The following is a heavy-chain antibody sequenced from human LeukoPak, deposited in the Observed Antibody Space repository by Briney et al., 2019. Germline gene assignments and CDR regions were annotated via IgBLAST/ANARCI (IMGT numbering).Heavy chain of an antibody. V-gene: IGHV1-18*01. D-gene: IGHD3-9*01. CDR1: GYTFTSYG. CDR2: ISAYNGNT. Sequence: GASVKVSCKASGYTFTSYGISWVRQAPGQGLEWMGWISAYNGNTNYAQKLQGRVTMTTDTSTSTAYMELRSLRSDDTAVYYCARVLRRDILTGYYPRYYYYGRDVWGQGTTVTVSS. J-gene: IGHJ6*02. CDR3: ARVLRRDILTGYYPRYYYYGRDV.